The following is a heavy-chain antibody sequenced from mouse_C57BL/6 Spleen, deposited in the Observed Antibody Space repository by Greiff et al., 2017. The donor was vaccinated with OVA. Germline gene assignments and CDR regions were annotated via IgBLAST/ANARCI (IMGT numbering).Heavy chain of an antibody. Sequence: QVQLKESGAELVRPGTSVKVSCKASGYAFTNYLIEWVKQRPGQGLEWIGVINPGSGGTNYNEKFKGKATLTVDTSSSTAYMQLSSLTSEDSAVYYCARWDGYDGNYYAMDYWGQGTSVTVSS. J-gene: IGHJ4*01. D-gene: IGHD2-2*01. V-gene: IGHV1-54*01. CDR1: GYAFTNYL. CDR3: ARWDGYDGNYYAMDY. CDR2: INPGSGGT.